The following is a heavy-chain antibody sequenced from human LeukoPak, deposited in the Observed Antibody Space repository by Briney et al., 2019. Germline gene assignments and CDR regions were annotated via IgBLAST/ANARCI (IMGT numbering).Heavy chain of an antibody. CDR3: AREVLSSITGTSNWFDP. D-gene: IGHD1-7*01. CDR2: IIPIFGTA. CDR1: GGTFSSYA. J-gene: IGHJ5*02. Sequence: SVKVSCKASGGTFSSYAISWVRQAPGQGLEWMGGIIPIFGTANYAQKFQGRVTITADKSTSTAYMELSSLRSEDTAVYYCAREVLSSITGTSNWFDPWGQGTLVTVSS. V-gene: IGHV1-69*06.